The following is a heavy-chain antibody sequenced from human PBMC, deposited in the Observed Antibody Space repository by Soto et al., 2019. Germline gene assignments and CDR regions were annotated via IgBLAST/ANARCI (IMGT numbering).Heavy chain of an antibody. J-gene: IGHJ5*02. CDR2: IFSNDDK. Sequence: SGPTLVNPTETLTLTCTVSGLSLSTGKLGVSWIRQPPGKALEWLAHIFSNDDKSYSTSLRSRVTISKDTSRSQVVLTMTNMDPLDSGTYYCALIKDCSTTDCYLASFDPWGQGTLVTVSS. CDR1: GLSLSTGKLG. D-gene: IGHD2-2*01. CDR3: ALIKDCSTTDCYLASFDP. V-gene: IGHV2-26*01.